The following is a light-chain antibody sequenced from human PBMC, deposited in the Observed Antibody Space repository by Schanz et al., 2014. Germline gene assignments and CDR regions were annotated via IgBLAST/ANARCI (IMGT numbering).Light chain of an antibody. CDR3: ASWDDSLRGHV. V-gene: IGLV1-47*02. Sequence: QSVLTQPPSASATPGQRVTISCSGSTSNIGSNYVYWYQQLSGTAPKLLIYSNNERPSGVPDRFSGSKSATSASLAISGLRSEDEADYYCASWDDSLRGHVFGGGTKLTVL. J-gene: IGLJ2*01. CDR2: SNN. CDR1: TSNIGSNY.